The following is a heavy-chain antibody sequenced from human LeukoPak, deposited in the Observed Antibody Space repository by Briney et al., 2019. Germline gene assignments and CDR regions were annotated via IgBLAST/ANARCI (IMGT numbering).Heavy chain of an antibody. CDR3: ARAGDTAMVAGTDAFDI. V-gene: IGHV1-46*01. D-gene: IGHD5-18*01. Sequence: ASVKVSCKASGYTFTSYYMHWVRQAPGQGLEWMGIINPSGGSTSYAQKFQGRVTMTRDTSTSTVYMEPSSLRSEDTAVYYCARAGDTAMVAGTDAFDIWGQGTMVTVSS. J-gene: IGHJ3*02. CDR1: GYTFTSYY. CDR2: INPSGGST.